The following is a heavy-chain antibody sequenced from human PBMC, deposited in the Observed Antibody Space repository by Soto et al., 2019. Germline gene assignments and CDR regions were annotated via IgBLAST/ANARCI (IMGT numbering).Heavy chain of an antibody. CDR1: GLTFGSRA. D-gene: IGHD3-10*01. J-gene: IGHJ4*02. V-gene: IGHV3-23*01. Sequence: GWSLRLSCVASGLTFGSRAMSLVRQAPGEGLQWVATITDNGGDAKYADSVRGRFVISRDNSKKTLYLQMTSLTAEDSAMYFCARGSAESYPGSRIFAFWGRGTLVTVSS. CDR2: ITDNGGDA. CDR3: ARGSAESYPGSRIFAF.